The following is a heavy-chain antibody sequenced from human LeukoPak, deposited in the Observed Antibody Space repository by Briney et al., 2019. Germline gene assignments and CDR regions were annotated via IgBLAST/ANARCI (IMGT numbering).Heavy chain of an antibody. Sequence: PGRSLRLSCAASGFTFSSYAMHWVRQAPGKGLEWVAVISYDGSNKYYADSVKGRFTISRDNSKNTLYLQMNSLRAEDTAAYYCARESLSYDSSGYYYEGADIDYWGQGTLVTVSS. V-gene: IGHV3-30-3*01. CDR2: ISYDGSNK. CDR1: GFTFSSYA. D-gene: IGHD3-22*01. J-gene: IGHJ4*02. CDR3: ARESLSYDSSGYYYEGADIDY.